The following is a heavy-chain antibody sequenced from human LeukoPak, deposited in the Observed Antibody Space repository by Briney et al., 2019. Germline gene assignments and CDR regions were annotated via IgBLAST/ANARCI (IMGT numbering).Heavy chain of an antibody. J-gene: IGHJ4*02. CDR2: IYHSGST. CDR1: GYSISSGYY. D-gene: IGHD3-3*01. CDR3: ASIFGVVRFDY. V-gene: IGHV4-38-2*01. Sequence: PSETLSLTCAVSGYSISSGYYWGWIRQPPGKGLEWIGSIYHSGSTYYNPSLKSRVTISADTSKNQFSLKLSSVTAADTAVYYCASIFGVVRFDYWGQGTLVTVSS.